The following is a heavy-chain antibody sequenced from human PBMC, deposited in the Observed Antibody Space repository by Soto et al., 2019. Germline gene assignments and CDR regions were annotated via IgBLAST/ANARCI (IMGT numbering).Heavy chain of an antibody. CDR2: ITDSGDDT. Sequence: EVQLLESGGGLVQPGGSLRLSCAASGFTFNNYAMGWVGQAPGKGLEWVSAITDSGDDTYYIDSVKGRFTISRDNSKSTLYLQMNSLRAEDTAIYYCAKLGSSSWSPHYYFDYWGQGSLVTVSS. D-gene: IGHD2-2*01. V-gene: IGHV3-23*01. CDR1: GFTFNNYA. J-gene: IGHJ4*02. CDR3: AKLGSSSWSPHYYFDY.